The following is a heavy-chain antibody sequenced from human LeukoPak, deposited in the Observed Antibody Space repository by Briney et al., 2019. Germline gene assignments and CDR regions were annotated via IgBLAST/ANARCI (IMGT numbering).Heavy chain of an antibody. CDR1: GFTFSSYD. V-gene: IGHV3-23*01. D-gene: IGHD6-19*01. CDR3: AKVDSSGWHDAFDI. CDR2: ISGSGGST. Sequence: SGGSLRLSCGASGFTFSSYDMSWVRQAPGKGLEWVSAISGSGGSTYYADSVKGRFTISRDNSKNTLYLQMNSLRAEDTAVYYCAKVDSSGWHDAFDIWGQGTMVTVSS. J-gene: IGHJ3*02.